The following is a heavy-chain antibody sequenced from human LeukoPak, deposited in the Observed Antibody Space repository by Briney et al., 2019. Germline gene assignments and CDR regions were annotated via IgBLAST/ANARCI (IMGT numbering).Heavy chain of an antibody. J-gene: IGHJ4*02. CDR1: GGSISSSHYY. CDR3: ATEEAYSSGWYDGVFVDY. CDR2: IYYSGST. D-gene: IGHD6-19*01. Sequence: SETLSLTCTVSGGSISSSHYYWDWIRQPPGKGLEWIGNIYYSGSTYYNPSLKSRVTISVDTSKNQFSLKLSSVTAADTAVYYCATEEAYSSGWYDGVFVDYWGQGTLVTVSS. V-gene: IGHV4-39*07.